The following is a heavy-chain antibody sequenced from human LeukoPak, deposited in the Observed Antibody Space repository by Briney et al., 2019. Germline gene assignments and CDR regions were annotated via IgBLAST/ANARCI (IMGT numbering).Heavy chain of an antibody. J-gene: IGHJ5*02. CDR1: GGSISSYY. CDR3: ARGTLVRGVIGRDP. D-gene: IGHD3-10*01. CDR2: IYYSGST. V-gene: IGHV4-59*01. Sequence: SETLSLTCTVSGGSISSYYWSWIRQPPGKGLEWIGYIYYSGSTNYNPSLKSRVTISVDTSKNQFSLKLSSVTAADTAVYYCARGTLVRGVIGRDPWGQGTLVTVSS.